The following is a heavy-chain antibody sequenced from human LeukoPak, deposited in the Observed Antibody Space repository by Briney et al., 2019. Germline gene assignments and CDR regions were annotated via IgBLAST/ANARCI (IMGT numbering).Heavy chain of an antibody. CDR2: INPNSGGT. V-gene: IGHV1-2*02. D-gene: IGHD2-21*01. CDR3: TRSVRNGHIDY. CDR1: GYTFTGYY. Sequence: RASVKVSCKASGYTFTGYYMHWVRQAPGQGLEWMGWINPNSGGTNYAQKFQGRVTMTRSTSISTAYMELSSLRFEDTAVYYCTRSVRNGHIDYWGQGTLVTVSS. J-gene: IGHJ4*02.